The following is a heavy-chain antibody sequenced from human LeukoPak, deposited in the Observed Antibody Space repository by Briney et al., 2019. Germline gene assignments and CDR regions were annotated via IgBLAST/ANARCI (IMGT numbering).Heavy chain of an antibody. CDR3: AKDRADIVVVPAAMYYYYYYYMDV. D-gene: IGHD2-2*01. Sequence: PGGSLRLSCAASGFTFSSYAMSWVRQAPGKGLEWVSAISGSGGSTYYADSVKGRFTISRDNSKNTLYLQMNSLRDEDTAVYYCAKDRADIVVVPAAMYYYYYYYMDVWGKGTTVTVSS. CDR1: GFTFSSYA. V-gene: IGHV3-23*01. CDR2: ISGSGGST. J-gene: IGHJ6*03.